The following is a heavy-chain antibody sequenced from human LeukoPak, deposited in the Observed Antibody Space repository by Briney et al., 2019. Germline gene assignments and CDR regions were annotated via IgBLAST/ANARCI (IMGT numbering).Heavy chain of an antibody. Sequence: ASVKVSCKASGYTFTGYYMHWVRQAPGQGLEWMGWINPNSGGANYAQKFQGRFTMTRDTSISTAYMELSRLRSDVTAVYYCARDNIVVVPAAILLSSWFDPWGQGTLVTVSS. D-gene: IGHD2-2*02. CDR3: ARDNIVVVPAAILLSSWFDP. V-gene: IGHV1-2*02. CDR2: INPNSGGA. CDR1: GYTFTGYY. J-gene: IGHJ5*02.